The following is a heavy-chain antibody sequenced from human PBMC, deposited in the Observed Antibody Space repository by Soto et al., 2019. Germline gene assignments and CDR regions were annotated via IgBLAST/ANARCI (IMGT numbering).Heavy chain of an antibody. CDR1: AFTFSSYA. V-gene: IGHV3-23*01. CDR3: AKVMRSGPNYQRAFDI. D-gene: IGHD3-3*01. J-gene: IGHJ3*02. Sequence: GRSLRPSCTASAFTFSSYAMSWLRQAPGKGLEWVSAISGSGGSTYYADSVKGRFTISRDNSKNTLYLQMNSLRAEDTAVYYCAKVMRSGPNYQRAFDIWGQGTMVTVS. CDR2: ISGSGGST.